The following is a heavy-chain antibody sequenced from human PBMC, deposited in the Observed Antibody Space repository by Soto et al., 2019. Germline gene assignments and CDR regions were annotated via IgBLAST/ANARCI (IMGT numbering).Heavy chain of an antibody. J-gene: IGHJ3*02. CDR1: GGSISSGDW. CDR3: ARMLISPRGTAFDI. Sequence: QVQLQESGPGLVKPSGTLSLTCAVSGGSISSGDWWTWVRQPPGKGLEGIGEIHHSGSTNYNPSLKSRVTISVDKSKNPFPLKLSSVTAADTAVYYCARMLISPRGTAFDIWGQGTMVTVSS. D-gene: IGHD3-16*01. V-gene: IGHV4-4*02. CDR2: IHHSGST.